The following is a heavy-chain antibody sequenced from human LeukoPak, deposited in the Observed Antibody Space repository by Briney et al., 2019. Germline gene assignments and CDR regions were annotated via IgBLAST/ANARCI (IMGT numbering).Heavy chain of an antibody. J-gene: IGHJ4*02. Sequence: SETLSLTCAVYGASFSDYCWNWIRQPPGKGPEWIGEINHRGITNYNPSLKSRVTISVDTSKNQFSLILTSVTAADTAVYYCARRKTPMNPLTGWGQGTLVTVSS. CDR1: GASFSDYC. CDR3: ARRKTPMNPLTG. D-gene: IGHD3-9*01. V-gene: IGHV4-34*01. CDR2: INHRGIT.